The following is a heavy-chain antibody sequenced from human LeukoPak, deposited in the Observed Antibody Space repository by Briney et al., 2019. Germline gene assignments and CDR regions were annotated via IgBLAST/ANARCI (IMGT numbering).Heavy chain of an antibody. CDR1: GFTFSSYG. V-gene: IGHV3-30*03. CDR2: ISYDGSNK. J-gene: IGHJ4*02. Sequence: GGSLRLSCAASGFTFSSYGMHWVRQAPGKGLEWVAVISYDGSNKYYADSVKGRFTISRDNAKNSLYLQMKSLRAEDTAVYYCASKPDSRGLFDYWGQGTLVTVSS. D-gene: IGHD3-10*01. CDR3: ASKPDSRGLFDY.